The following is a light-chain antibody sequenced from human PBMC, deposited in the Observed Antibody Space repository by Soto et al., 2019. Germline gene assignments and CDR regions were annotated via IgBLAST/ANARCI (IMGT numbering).Light chain of an antibody. V-gene: IGKV1-39*01. Sequence: DIQMTQSPSSLSASVGDRVSITCRASQSIRGFLNWYQQKPGKAPELLIYATSILNSGVPSRFSGSASGTEFTLTISSLQPEDFATYYCQQCYSTPPLSFGGGTKVDIK. CDR2: ATS. J-gene: IGKJ4*01. CDR1: QSIRGF. CDR3: QQCYSTPPLS.